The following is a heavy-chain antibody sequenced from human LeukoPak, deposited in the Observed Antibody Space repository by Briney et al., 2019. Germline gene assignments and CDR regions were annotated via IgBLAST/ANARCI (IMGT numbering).Heavy chain of an antibody. CDR1: GGTFSSYA. J-gene: IGHJ5*02. CDR2: IIPIFGTA. Sequence: SVKVSCKASGGTFSSYAISWVRQAPGQGLEWMGGIIPIFGTANYAQKFQGRVTITTDESTSTAYMELSSLRSEDTAVYYCAREGTGDSSGYYINWFDPWGQGTLVTVSS. D-gene: IGHD3-22*01. CDR3: AREGTGDSSGYYINWFDP. V-gene: IGHV1-69*05.